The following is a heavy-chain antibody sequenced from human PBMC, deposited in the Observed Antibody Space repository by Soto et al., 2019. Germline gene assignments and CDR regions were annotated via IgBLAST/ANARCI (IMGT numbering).Heavy chain of an antibody. CDR1: GGSISSGDYY. J-gene: IGHJ5*02. CDR2: IYYSGST. CDR3: ARERPDCSRLDP. Sequence: QVQLQESGPGLVKPSQTLSLTCTVSGGSISSGDYYWSWIRQPPGKGLEWIGNIYYSGSTYYNTSLKSRVTISVDTSKNQCSLKLSSVTAADTAVYYCARERPDCSRLDPWGQGTLVTVSS. V-gene: IGHV4-30-4*01. D-gene: IGHD6-13*01.